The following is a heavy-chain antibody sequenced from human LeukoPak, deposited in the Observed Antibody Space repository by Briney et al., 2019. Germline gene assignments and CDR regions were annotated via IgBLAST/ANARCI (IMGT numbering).Heavy chain of an antibody. J-gene: IGHJ4*02. CDR3: AKRTPRDSLAVAGNAYFDY. CDR2: IRYDGSKT. V-gene: IGHV3-30*02. CDR1: GFPFGSYG. D-gene: IGHD6-19*01. Sequence: GGSLRLSCAASGFPFGSYGMHWVRQAPGKGLEWVAFIRYDGSKTYYADSVKGRFTISRDNSKNTLYLQMNSLRTEDTAVYYCAKRTPRDSLAVAGNAYFDYWGQGTLVTVSS.